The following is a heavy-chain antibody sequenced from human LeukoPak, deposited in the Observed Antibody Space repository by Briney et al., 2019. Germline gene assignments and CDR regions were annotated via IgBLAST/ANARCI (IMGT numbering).Heavy chain of an antibody. CDR2: IKQDGSEK. Sequence: GGSLSLSCAASGFTFSTYWMSWVRQAPGKGLEWVANIKQDGSEKYYVDSVKGGFTISRDNTKNSLYLQMSSLRAEDTAVYYCARDWVRSSCTDWGQGTLVTVSS. J-gene: IGHJ4*02. CDR1: GFTFSTYW. CDR3: ARDWVRSSCTD. D-gene: IGHD6-13*01. V-gene: IGHV3-7*01.